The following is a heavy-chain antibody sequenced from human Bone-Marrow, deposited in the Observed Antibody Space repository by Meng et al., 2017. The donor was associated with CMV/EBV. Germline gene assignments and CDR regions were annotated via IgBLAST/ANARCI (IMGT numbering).Heavy chain of an antibody. CDR3: ARLNWYFDL. J-gene: IGHJ2*01. Sequence: GESLKISCAASGFTFSSYWMSWVRQAPGKGLEWVANIKQDGSEKYYVDSVKGRFTISRDNAKNSLYLQMNSLRAEDTAVYYCARLNWYFDLWGRGTLATVSS. CDR1: GFTFSSYW. CDR2: IKQDGSEK. V-gene: IGHV3-7*01.